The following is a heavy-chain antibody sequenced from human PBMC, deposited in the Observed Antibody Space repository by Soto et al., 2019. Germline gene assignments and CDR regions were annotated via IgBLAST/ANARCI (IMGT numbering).Heavy chain of an antibody. V-gene: IGHV1-69*18. Sequence: QVQLVQSGAEVRKPGSSVTVSCKASGGTFSTYGITWVRQAPGQGLEWMGNIIPLIGTANYAQRFRGRVTITAEESTTTAYMELTSLRSEDTAVYYCARVVMTTVPASFYSGLDVWGHGTTVTVSS. CDR1: GGTFSTYG. CDR3: ARVVMTTVPASFYSGLDV. J-gene: IGHJ6*02. D-gene: IGHD4-4*01. CDR2: IIPLIGTA.